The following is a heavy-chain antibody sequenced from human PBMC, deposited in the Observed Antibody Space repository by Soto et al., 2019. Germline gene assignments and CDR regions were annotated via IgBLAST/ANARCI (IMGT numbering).Heavy chain of an antibody. CDR3: ATPVYYYYYGMDV. Sequence: QVQLVQSGAEVKKPGASVKVSCKASGYTLTSYYMHWVRQAPGQGLEWMGIINTSGGSTSYAQKFQGRVTITRYTSTSTVYIELSSLRSEDTAVYYCATPVYYYYYGMDVLVQVTTVTVSS. V-gene: IGHV1-46*03. CDR2: INTSGGST. J-gene: IGHJ6*02. CDR1: GYTLTSYY.